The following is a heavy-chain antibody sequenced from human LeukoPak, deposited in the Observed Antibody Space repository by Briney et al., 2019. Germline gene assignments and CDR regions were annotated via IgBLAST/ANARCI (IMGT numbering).Heavy chain of an antibody. V-gene: IGHV3-30-3*01. J-gene: IGHJ4*02. CDR2: ISYDGSNK. D-gene: IGHD3-22*01. Sequence: GGSLRLSCAASGFTFSSYAMHWVRQAPGKGLEWVAVISYDGSNKYYADSVKGRFTISRDNAENSLYLQMNSLRAEDTAVYYCVRGPSDSSLPGYWGQGTLVTVSS. CDR1: GFTFSSYA. CDR3: VRGPSDSSLPGY.